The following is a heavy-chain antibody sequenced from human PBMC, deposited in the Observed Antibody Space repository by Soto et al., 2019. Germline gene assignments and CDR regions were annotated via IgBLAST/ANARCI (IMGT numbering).Heavy chain of an antibody. CDR1: GYTFYSYG. V-gene: IGHV1-18*01. CDR3: ARRDCFSSSCYFKY. CDR2: ISAYNGNT. Sequence: GAPVKVSCKASGYTFYSYGMSWVRQAPGQGLEWMGWISAYNGNTNYAQNFQGRVAMTRDTSTSTVYMELSSLRSEDTAVYYCARRDCFSSSCYFKYWGQGTLVTVSS. D-gene: IGHD2-2*01. J-gene: IGHJ4*02.